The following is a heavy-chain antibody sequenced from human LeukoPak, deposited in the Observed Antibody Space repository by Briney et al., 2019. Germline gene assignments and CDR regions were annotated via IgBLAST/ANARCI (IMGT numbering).Heavy chain of an antibody. V-gene: IGHV3-30*02. CDR1: GFTFSIYG. Sequence: GGSLSLSCAVSGFTFSIYGMNSVCQAPGKGLEWLTFIRYDGTNTYYRDSVKGRFTISRDNSNNTLFLQMHGLRPRDTAVYYCAPEATNVAGSWGQGTLVIVSS. CDR2: IRYDGTNT. J-gene: IGHJ4*02. D-gene: IGHD1-1*01. CDR3: APEATNVAGS.